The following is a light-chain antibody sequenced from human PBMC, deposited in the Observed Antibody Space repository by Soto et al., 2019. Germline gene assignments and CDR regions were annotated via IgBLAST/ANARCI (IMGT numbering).Light chain of an antibody. CDR2: AAS. J-gene: IGKJ3*01. CDR1: QDIRNY. V-gene: IGKV1-27*01. Sequence: DLQMTQSPSSLSASVGDRVTMTCRASQDIRNYVAWYQQKPGKVPKLLIYAASTLQSGVPARFSGGGFGTDFTLTISSLRPEDVATYYCQRYHSALLTFGPGTKVDLK. CDR3: QRYHSALLT.